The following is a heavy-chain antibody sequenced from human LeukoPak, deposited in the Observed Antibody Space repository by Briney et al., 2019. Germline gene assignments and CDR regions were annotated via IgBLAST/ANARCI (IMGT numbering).Heavy chain of an antibody. CDR1: GFTASSNY. CDR2: IYSGGST. CDR3: ARFRRPGIAAAGTIGDAFDI. D-gene: IGHD6-13*01. Sequence: SGGSLRLSCAASGFTASSNYMSWVRQAPGKGLKWASVIYSGGSTYYADSVKGRFTISRDNSKNTLYLQMNSLRAEDTAVYYCARFRRPGIAAAGTIGDAFDIWGQGTMVTVSS. J-gene: IGHJ3*02. V-gene: IGHV3-53*01.